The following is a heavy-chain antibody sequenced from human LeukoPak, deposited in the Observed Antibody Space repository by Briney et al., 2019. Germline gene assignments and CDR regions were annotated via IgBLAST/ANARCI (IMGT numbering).Heavy chain of an antibody. CDR3: TSLAMIRGVIPFNY. CDR1: GFTFSDAW. D-gene: IGHD3-10*01. V-gene: IGHV3-15*01. CDR2: IKSKTDSGTT. Sequence: GGSLRLSCAASGFTFSDAWMSWVRQAPGKGLEWVGRIKSKTDSGTTDYAAPVKGRFTISRDDSKNTLYLQMNSLKTEDTAVYYCTSLAMIRGVIPFNYWGQGTLVTVSS. J-gene: IGHJ4*02.